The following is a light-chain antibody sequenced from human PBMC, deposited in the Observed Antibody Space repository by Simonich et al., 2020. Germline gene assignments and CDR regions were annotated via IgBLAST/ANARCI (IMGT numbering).Light chain of an antibody. CDR1: QSVLYSSNYNNY. CDR2: WAS. V-gene: IGKV4-1*01. J-gene: IGKJ2*01. CDR3: QQYYSTQYT. Sequence: DIVMTTSPDSLAVSLGERATINCKSSQSVLYSSNYNNYLAWYQQKPGQPPKLLIYWASTRESGVPDRFSGSGSGTDFTRTISSLQAEDVAVYYCQQYYSTQYTFGQGTKLEIK.